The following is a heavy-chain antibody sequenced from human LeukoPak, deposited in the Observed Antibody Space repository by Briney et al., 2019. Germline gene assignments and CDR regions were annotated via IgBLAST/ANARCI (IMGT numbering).Heavy chain of an antibody. V-gene: IGHV1-46*02. CDR3: AREAFYGSGSYVD. J-gene: IGHJ4*02. CDR1: GYTFNSSY. D-gene: IGHD3-10*01. Sequence: ASVKVSCKASGYTFNSSYMHWVRQAPGQGLEWMGIINPSDDSTRYAQKFHGRVTMTKDTSTNTVYMELRSLRSDDTAVYYCAREAFYGSGSYVDWGQGTLVTVS. CDR2: INPSDDST.